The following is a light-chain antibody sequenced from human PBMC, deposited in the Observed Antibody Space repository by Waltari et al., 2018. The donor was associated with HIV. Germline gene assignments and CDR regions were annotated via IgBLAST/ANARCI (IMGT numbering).Light chain of an antibody. CDR1: QDINIY. V-gene: IGKV1-33*01. CDR3: QHYHSLPPT. J-gene: IGKJ3*01. Sequence: DILLTQSQPSLSPSVGDSVTITCQASQDINIYLNWYQQKPGKAPKFLIYDTSNLEAGVPSRFSGSGSGTHVTLTINNLQPEDIATYYCQHYHSLPPTFGPGTKVNI. CDR2: DTS.